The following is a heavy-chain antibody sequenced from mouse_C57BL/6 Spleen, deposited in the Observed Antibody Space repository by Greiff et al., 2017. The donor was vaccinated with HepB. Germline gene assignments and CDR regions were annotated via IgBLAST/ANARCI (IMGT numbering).Heavy chain of an antibody. V-gene: IGHV3-6*01. CDR3: ARMVTTKAMDY. Sequence: EVKLEESGPGLVKPSPSLSLTCSVTGYSITSGYYWNWIRQFPGNKLEWMGYISYDGSNNYNPSLKNRISITRDTSKNQFFLKLNSVTTEDTATYYCARMVTTKAMDYWGQGTSVTVSS. J-gene: IGHJ4*01. CDR1: GYSITSGYY. CDR2: ISYDGSN. D-gene: IGHD2-2*01.